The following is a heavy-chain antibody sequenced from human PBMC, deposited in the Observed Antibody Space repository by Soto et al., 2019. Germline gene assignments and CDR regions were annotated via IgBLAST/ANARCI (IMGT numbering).Heavy chain of an antibody. CDR3: ATKEGGYESYFDY. Sequence: SETLSLTCTVSGGSISSSDYYWGWIRQPPGKGLEWIGAISNSGNTFYNPSLMSRVTISVDTSKNQFSLKLSSVTAADTAVYYCATKEGGYESYFDYWGQGTLVTVSS. V-gene: IGHV4-39*07. CDR1: GGSISSSDYY. CDR2: ISNSGNT. D-gene: IGHD5-12*01. J-gene: IGHJ4*02.